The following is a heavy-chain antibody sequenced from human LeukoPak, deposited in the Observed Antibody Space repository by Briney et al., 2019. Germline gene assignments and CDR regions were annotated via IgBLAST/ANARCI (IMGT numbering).Heavy chain of an antibody. V-gene: IGHV4-34*01. D-gene: IGHD3-22*01. CDR1: GGSFSGYY. CDR3: ARGPTDYYDSSGNLDY. Sequence: SETLSLTCAVYGGSFSGYYWSWIRQPPGKGLEWIGEINHSGSTNYNPSLKSRVTISVDTSKNQFSLKLSSVTAADTAVYYCARGPTDYYDSSGNLDYWGQGTLVTVSS. CDR2: INHSGST. J-gene: IGHJ4*02.